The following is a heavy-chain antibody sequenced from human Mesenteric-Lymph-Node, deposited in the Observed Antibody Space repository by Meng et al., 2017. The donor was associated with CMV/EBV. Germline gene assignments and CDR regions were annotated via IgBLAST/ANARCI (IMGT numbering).Heavy chain of an antibody. CDR3: ARGSSYDILTGYFDY. CDR2: INHSGST. CDR1: GGSFSGYY. Sequence: QVQLPRWGGGLLKPSETLSVTCAVYGGSFSGYYWNWIRQSPEKGLEWIGEINHSGSTTYNPSFTSRIIISVDTSTNQISLNMSSVTAADTAVYYCARGSSYDILTGYFDYWGQGALVTVSS. J-gene: IGHJ4*02. D-gene: IGHD3-9*01. V-gene: IGHV4-34*01.